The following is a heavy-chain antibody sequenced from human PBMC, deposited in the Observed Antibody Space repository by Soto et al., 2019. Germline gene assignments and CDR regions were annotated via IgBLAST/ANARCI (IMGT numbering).Heavy chain of an antibody. V-gene: IGHV3-66*01. Sequence: EVQLVESGGGLVQPGGSLSPSCAASGFIASRTYMSWVRQAPGKGLEWVSVIYSGGKIYYVHSVKGRFTSSRDNSKNTLYLQMNSLRVEDSGVYYCAGNTEKGYWGQGTLVTVSS. CDR2: IYSGGKI. D-gene: IGHD2-2*02. CDR3: AGNTEKGY. J-gene: IGHJ4*02. CDR1: GFIASRTY.